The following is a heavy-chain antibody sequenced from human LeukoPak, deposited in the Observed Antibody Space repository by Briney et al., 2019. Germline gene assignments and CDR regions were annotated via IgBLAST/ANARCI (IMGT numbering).Heavy chain of an antibody. CDR1: GVTFSSYD. D-gene: IGHD5-12*01. CDR3: TTKVIRGNSGDDYDD. J-gene: IGHJ4*02. Sequence: GGSLRLSCAASGVTFSSYDMHWVRQAPGKGLEWVALISSDGNDKLYGDSVKGRFTISRDDSKSTLYLQMNSLRAEDTAVYYCTTKVIRGNSGDDYDDWGQGTLVTVSS. CDR2: ISSDGNDK. V-gene: IGHV3-30*03.